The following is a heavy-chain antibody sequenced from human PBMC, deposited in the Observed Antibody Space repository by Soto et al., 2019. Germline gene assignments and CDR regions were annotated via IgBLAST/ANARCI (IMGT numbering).Heavy chain of an antibody. D-gene: IGHD1-26*01. V-gene: IGHV4-30-2*01. CDR2: INHLETT. J-gene: IGHJ4*02. CDR3: ARGGGSDSFDY. Sequence: QLQLHESGSGLVKPSQTLSLTCTVSGASITYGGYSWSWIRQTPGKGLEWIGYINHLETTFYNPSFESRFTLSIDRAKNQFSLKLHSMSAADRAVYFCARGGGSDSFDYWGQGILVTVSS. CDR1: GASITYGGYS.